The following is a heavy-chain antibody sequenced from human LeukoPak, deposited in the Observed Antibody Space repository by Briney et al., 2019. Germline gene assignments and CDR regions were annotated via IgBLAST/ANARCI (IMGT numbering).Heavy chain of an antibody. D-gene: IGHD5-24*01. J-gene: IGHJ4*02. Sequence: SQTLSLTCTVSGGSISSYYWSWIRQPPGKRVEWIGYIYYSGSTNYNPSLKSRVAMSVDTSKNQFSLRLSSVTAADTAVYYCARDKRGDGYGDFDYWGQGTLVTVSS. CDR1: GGSISSYY. V-gene: IGHV4-59*01. CDR2: IYYSGST. CDR3: ARDKRGDGYGDFDY.